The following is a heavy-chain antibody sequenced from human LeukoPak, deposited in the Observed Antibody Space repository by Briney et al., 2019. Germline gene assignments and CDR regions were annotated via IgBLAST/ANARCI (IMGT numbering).Heavy chain of an antibody. CDR2: IQQDGNEK. J-gene: IGHJ4*02. CDR3: ASRIVGTPDYFDY. D-gene: IGHD1-26*01. Sequence: GGSLRLSCAASGFTFSDHYMDWVRQAPGKGLEWVANIQQDGNEKYYVDSVKGRFTISRDNAKNSLYLQMNSLRVEDTAVYYCASRIVGTPDYFDYWGQGTLVTVSS. V-gene: IGHV3-7*01. CDR1: GFTFSDHY.